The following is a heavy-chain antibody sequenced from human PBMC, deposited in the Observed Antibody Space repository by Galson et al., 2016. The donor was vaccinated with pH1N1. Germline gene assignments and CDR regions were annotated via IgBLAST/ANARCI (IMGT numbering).Heavy chain of an antibody. CDR1: GFTFNKYG. CDR2: ISYDGSNK. J-gene: IGHJ4*02. CDR3: AKFVRGSSWPSFDY. Sequence: SLRLSCAASGFTFNKYGMHWVRQAPGKGLEWVAVISYDGSNKYYADSVKGRFTISRDDSKNMLYLQMNSLRAEATAVYYCAKFVRGSSWPSFDYWGQGTLVTVSS. D-gene: IGHD6-13*01. V-gene: IGHV3-30*18.